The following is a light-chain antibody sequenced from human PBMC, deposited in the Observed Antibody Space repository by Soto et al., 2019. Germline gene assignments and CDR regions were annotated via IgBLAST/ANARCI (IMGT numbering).Light chain of an antibody. CDR3: RVWDSSRDHRWV. CDR2: YDS. Sequence: SYELTQPPSVSVAPGKTARITCGGNNIGSKSMYWYQQKPGQAPVLVIYYDSDRPSGIPERFSGSNTGNTATLTTSRVEAGDETDYYCRVWDSSRDHRWVFRGGTKRTVL. CDR1: NIGSKS. J-gene: IGLJ3*02. V-gene: IGLV3-21*04.